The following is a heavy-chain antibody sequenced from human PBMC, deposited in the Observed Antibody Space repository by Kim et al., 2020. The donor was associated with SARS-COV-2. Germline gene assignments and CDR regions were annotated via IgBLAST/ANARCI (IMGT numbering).Heavy chain of an antibody. Sequence: GGSLRLSCTTSGFTFGDYSISWVRQAPGKGLEWVGFIRSKAYGGTTEYAASVQGRITISRDDSKRIAYLQMNSLKIEDTAVYCCASVVNYGGRPVDYWGQGTLVPVSS. J-gene: IGHJ4*02. D-gene: IGHD4-17*01. V-gene: IGHV3-49*04. CDR1: GFTFGDYS. CDR3: ASVVNYGGRPVDY. CDR2: IRSKAYGGTT.